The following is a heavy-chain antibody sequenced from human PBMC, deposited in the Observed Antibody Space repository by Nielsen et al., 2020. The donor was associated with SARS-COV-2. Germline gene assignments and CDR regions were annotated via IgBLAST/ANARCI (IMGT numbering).Heavy chain of an antibody. J-gene: IGHJ4*02. V-gene: IGHV3-43*01. CDR3: VGNGFDY. CDR2: ISWDGGST. D-gene: IGHD4-23*01. Sequence: GESLKISCAASGFTFDDYTMHWVRQAPGKGLEWVSLISWDGGSTYYADSVKGRFTISRGNAKNSLYLQMNSLRAEDTAVYYCVGNGFDYWGQGTLVTVSS. CDR1: GFTFDDYT.